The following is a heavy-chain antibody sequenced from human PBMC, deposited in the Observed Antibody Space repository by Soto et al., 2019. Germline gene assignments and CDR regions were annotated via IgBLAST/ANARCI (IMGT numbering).Heavy chain of an antibody. V-gene: IGHV4-59*08. CDR3: ARHGSYSGHWNY. Sequence: SETLSLTCTVSGGSISSYYWSWIRQPPGKGLEWIGYIFYSGSTNYNPSLKSRVTISVDTSKNQFSLKLSSVTAADTAVYYCARHGSYSGHWNYWGQGTLVTVSS. J-gene: IGHJ4*02. D-gene: IGHD3-10*01. CDR1: GGSISSYY. CDR2: IFYSGST.